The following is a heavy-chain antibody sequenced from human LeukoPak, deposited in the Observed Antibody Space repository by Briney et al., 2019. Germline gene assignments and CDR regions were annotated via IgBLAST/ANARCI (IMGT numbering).Heavy chain of an antibody. D-gene: IGHD7-27*01. V-gene: IGHV4-34*01. CDR1: GGSFSGYY. CDR3: ARPLTGTSFDF. Sequence: SETLSLTCAVYGGSFSGYYWSWIRQSPGKGLEWIGEINHSGSPNYNPSLKSRVTISADTSKSQFSLRLTSVTAADTAIYYCARPLTGTSFDFWGQGTLVTVSS. CDR2: INHSGSP. J-gene: IGHJ4*02.